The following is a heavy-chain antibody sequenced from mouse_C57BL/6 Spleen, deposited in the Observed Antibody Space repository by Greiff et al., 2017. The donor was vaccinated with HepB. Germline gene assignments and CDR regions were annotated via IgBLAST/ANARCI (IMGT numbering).Heavy chain of an antibody. D-gene: IGHD6-1*01. CDR2: INPGSGGT. V-gene: IGHV1-54*01. CDR3: ARGYSLGFDY. J-gene: IGHJ3*01. CDR1: GYAFTNYL. Sequence: VQLQQSGAELVRPGTSVKVSCKASGYAFTNYLIEWVKQRPGQGLEWIGVINPGSGGTNYNEKFKGKATLTADKSSSTAYMQLSSLTSEDSAVYFCARGYSLGFDYWGQGTLVTVSA.